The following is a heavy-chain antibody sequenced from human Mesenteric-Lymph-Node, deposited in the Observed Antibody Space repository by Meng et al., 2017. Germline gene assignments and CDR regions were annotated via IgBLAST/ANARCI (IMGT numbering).Heavy chain of an antibody. CDR2: IIPIFGTA. D-gene: IGHD3-9*01. CDR1: GGSFSSYA. CDR3: ASLNYDSLTGYYHQYFQH. Sequence: VQSGVMVYRPGSWVKASCNASGGSFSSYAISWVRQASGQGREWMGGIIPIFGTANYAQKFQGRATITADESTSTAYMELSSLRSEHTAVYYCASLNYDSLTGYYHQYFQHWGQGTLVTVSS. V-gene: IGHV1-69*01. J-gene: IGHJ1*01.